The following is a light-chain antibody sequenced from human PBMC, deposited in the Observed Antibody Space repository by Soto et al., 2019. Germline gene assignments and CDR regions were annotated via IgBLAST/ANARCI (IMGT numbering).Light chain of an antibody. J-gene: IGKJ2*01. CDR3: QHYYTTPYA. CDR2: WAS. CDR1: QSVLYNSNNKNY. Sequence: DIVMTQSPDSLAVSLGERATINCKSSQSVLYNSNNKNYLAWYQQKPVQPPKLLIYWASTREFGVPDRFSGSGSRTDFTLTISSLQAEDVAVYYCQHYYTTPYAFGQGTKMEIK. V-gene: IGKV4-1*01.